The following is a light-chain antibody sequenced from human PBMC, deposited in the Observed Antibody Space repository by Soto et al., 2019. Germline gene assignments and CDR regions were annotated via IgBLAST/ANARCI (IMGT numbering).Light chain of an antibody. V-gene: IGLV2-8*01. CDR2: DVN. Sequence: QSALTQPPSASGSPGQSLTISCTGTSTDVGNYNYVSWYQQHPGKAPKLMIPDVNRRPSGVPDRFSGSKSGNTASLTVSGLQAEDEADYYCSSYAGSNNWVFGGGTKLTVL. CDR3: SSYAGSNNWV. J-gene: IGLJ3*02. CDR1: STDVGNYNY.